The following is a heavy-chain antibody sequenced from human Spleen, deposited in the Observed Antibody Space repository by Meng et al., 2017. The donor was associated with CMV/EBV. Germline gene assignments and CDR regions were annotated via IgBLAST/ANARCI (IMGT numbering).Heavy chain of an antibody. D-gene: IGHD2-21*01. Sequence: EVQLVESGXGLVKTGGSFRLSCAVSGITFSKTWMSWVRQAPGRGLEWVGRIKSKNDGGAVDYAAPVKGRFTIARDDSKSTLYLHINSLQTEDTAVYYCTTDPRDWGQGTLVTVSS. J-gene: IGHJ4*02. CDR2: IKSKNDGGAV. CDR3: TTDPRD. CDR1: GITFSKTW. V-gene: IGHV3-15*01.